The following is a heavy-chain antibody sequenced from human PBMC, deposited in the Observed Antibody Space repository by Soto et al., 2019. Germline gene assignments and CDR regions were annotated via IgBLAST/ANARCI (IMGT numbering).Heavy chain of an antibody. CDR1: GVPLSSYS. Sequence: GGSLRLSCAAVGVPLSSYSMNLVRPDPGKGLEWVSSISSSSSYIYYADSVKGRFTISRDNAKNSLYLQMNSLRAEDTAVYYCARDRRGAVAGNFDYWGQGTLVTVSS. CDR2: ISSSSSYI. V-gene: IGHV3-21*01. D-gene: IGHD6-19*01. CDR3: ARDRRGAVAGNFDY. J-gene: IGHJ4*02.